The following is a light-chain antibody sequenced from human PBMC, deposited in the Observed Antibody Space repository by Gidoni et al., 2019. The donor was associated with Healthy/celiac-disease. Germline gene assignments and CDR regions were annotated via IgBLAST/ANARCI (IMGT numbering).Light chain of an antibody. CDR3: QQLNSYPRLT. Sequence: DIQLTQSPSFLSASVGDRVTITCRASQGISSYLAWYQQKPGKAPKLLIYAASTLQSGVPSRCSGSGSGTEFTLTISSLQPEDFATYYCQQLNSYPRLTFGGGTKVEIK. CDR1: QGISSY. CDR2: AAS. J-gene: IGKJ4*01. V-gene: IGKV1-9*01.